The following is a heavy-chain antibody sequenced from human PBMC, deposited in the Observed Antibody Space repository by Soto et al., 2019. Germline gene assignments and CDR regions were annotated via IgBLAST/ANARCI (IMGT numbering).Heavy chain of an antibody. CDR2: IIPVFGTA. Sequence: QVQLVQSGAEVKKPGSSVKVSCKASGGVFRNYAINWVRQAPGQGLEWMGGIIPVFGTAVYPQKVQGRVTITADESTTTAFMGPTSLKNEGTAVYFCARDPWGSYSFDSWGQGTLVTVAS. CDR1: GGVFRNYA. CDR3: ARDPWGSYSFDS. V-gene: IGHV1-69*01. D-gene: IGHD1-26*01. J-gene: IGHJ5*01.